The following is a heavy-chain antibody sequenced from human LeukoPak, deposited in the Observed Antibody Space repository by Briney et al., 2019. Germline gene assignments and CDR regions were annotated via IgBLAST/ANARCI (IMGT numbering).Heavy chain of an antibody. Sequence: KPSETLSLTCAVYGRSFSGYYWSWIRQPPGKGLEWIGEINHSGSTNYNPSLKSRVTISVDTSKNQFSLKLSSVTAADTAVYYCARGRDYYDSSGYLGDWGQGTLVTVSS. CDR3: ARGRDYYDSSGYLGD. CDR2: INHSGST. J-gene: IGHJ4*02. V-gene: IGHV4-34*01. CDR1: GRSFSGYY. D-gene: IGHD3-22*01.